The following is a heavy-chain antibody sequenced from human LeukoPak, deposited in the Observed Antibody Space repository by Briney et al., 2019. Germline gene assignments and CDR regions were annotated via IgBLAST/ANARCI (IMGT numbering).Heavy chain of an antibody. J-gene: IGHJ5*02. CDR2: IFSSGST. CDR1: GGSLNSFSHY. D-gene: IGHD2-21*01. Sequence: SETLYLICSVPGGSLNSFSHYWAWIRQPPGKGLEWIGCIFSSGSTYYNPSLQSRVTFSLYKSNNHFALKLTSLTAADTAVYYCARGLAHGGIANWFDPWGQGTLVTVSS. V-gene: IGHV4-39*06. CDR3: ARGLAHGGIANWFDP.